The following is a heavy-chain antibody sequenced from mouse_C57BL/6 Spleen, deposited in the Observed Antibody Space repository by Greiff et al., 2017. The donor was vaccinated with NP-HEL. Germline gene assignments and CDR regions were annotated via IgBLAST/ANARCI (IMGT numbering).Heavy chain of an antibody. Sequence: QVQLQQSGAELMKPGASVKLSCKATGYTFTGYWIEWVKQRPGHGLEWIGEILPGSGSTNYNEKFKGKATFTADTSSNTAYMQLSSLTTEDSAIYYCASYGNYEGYYAMDYWGQGTSVTVSS. CDR3: ASYGNYEGYYAMDY. D-gene: IGHD2-1*01. CDR1: GYTFTGYW. J-gene: IGHJ4*01. CDR2: ILPGSGST. V-gene: IGHV1-9*01.